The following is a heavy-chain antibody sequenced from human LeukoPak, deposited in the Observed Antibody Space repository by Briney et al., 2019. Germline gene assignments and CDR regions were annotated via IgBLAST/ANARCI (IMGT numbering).Heavy chain of an antibody. J-gene: IGHJ4*02. CDR2: IGRSDNAI. CDR1: GFTFSDYC. V-gene: IGHV3-11*01. Sequence: KTGGSLRLSCAASGFTFSDYCMSWIRQAPGKGLEWVSYIGRSDNAIGYADSVKGRFTVSRDNAKSKLYLQMNSLRAEDTAVYYCARERVPAVEKSFDYWGQGTLVTVSS. CDR3: ARERVPAVEKSFDY. D-gene: IGHD2-2*01.